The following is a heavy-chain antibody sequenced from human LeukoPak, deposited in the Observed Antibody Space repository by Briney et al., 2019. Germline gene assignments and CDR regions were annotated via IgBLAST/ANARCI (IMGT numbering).Heavy chain of an antibody. J-gene: IGHJ4*01. CDR1: GFIISTNY. Sequence: AGSLSLSCTASGFIISTNYMCWVRQPPPQGLELVSTIYSGGSTYYADSVKGRFTISRDNSQNTLYLQMNSLRAEDTALYYCSRAATLAGPFDFWGQGTLVTVSA. CDR3: SRAATLAGPFDF. V-gene: IGHV3-53*01. D-gene: IGHD6-13*01. CDR2: IYSGGST.